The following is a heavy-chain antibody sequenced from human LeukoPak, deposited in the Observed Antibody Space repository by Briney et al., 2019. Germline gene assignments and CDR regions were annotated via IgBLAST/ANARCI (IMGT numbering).Heavy chain of an antibody. CDR3: AKGKRLHYASVIQA. CDR1: GFTFSSYG. CDR2: ISYDGSSK. Sequence: GGSLRLSCAASGFTFSSYGMHWVRQAPGKGLEWVVVISYDGSSKYYTDSVKGRFTISRDNSKNTLYLQMNSLRAEDTAVYYCAKGKRLHYASVIQAWGQGTLATVSS. D-gene: IGHD3-10*01. V-gene: IGHV3-30*18. J-gene: IGHJ4*02.